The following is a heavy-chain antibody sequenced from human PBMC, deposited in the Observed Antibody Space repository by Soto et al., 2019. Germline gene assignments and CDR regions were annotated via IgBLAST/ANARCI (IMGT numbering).Heavy chain of an antibody. D-gene: IGHD6-13*01. CDR3: ARDYRDSSSSHVAFDI. J-gene: IGHJ3*02. Sequence: SETLSLTCTVSGGSISSGGYYWSWIRQHPGKGLEWIGYIYYSGSTYYNPSLKSRVTISVDTSKNQFSLKLSSVTAADTAVYYCARDYRDSSSSHVAFDIWGQGTMVTIS. CDR1: GGSISSGGYY. CDR2: IYYSGST. V-gene: IGHV4-31*03.